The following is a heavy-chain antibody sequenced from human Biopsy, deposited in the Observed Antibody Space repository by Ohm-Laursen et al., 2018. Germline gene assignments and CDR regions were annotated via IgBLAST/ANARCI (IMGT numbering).Heavy chain of an antibody. CDR1: GGSISGYY. J-gene: IGHJ4*02. CDR3: ARGRLRAVARFDY. Sequence: GTLSLTCAVYGGSISGYYWSWIRQPPGKGLEWIGEINHSGSTSYNPSLKSRVTISVDTSKNQFPLKLSSVTAADTAVYYCARGRLRAVARFDYWGQGTLVTVSS. CDR2: INHSGST. D-gene: IGHD6-19*01. V-gene: IGHV4-34*01.